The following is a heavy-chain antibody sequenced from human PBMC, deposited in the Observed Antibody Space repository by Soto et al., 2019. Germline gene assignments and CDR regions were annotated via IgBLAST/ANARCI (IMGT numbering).Heavy chain of an antibody. D-gene: IGHD3-22*01. CDR2: IYTGGST. CDR1: GFAVSSFY. V-gene: IGHV3-53*01. Sequence: GGSLRLSCAASGFAVSSFYMSRVRQAPGKGLEWVSVIYTGGSTYYADSVKGRFTISRDNSNDTLYLQMNSLRAEDTAVYYCARASGSYYPSYWGQGTLVTVSS. CDR3: ARASGSYYPSY. J-gene: IGHJ4*02.